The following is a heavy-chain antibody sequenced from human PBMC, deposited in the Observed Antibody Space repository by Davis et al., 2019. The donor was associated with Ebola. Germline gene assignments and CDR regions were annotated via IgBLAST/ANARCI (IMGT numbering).Heavy chain of an antibody. CDR3: ARGRYYDSGGFSRYYGLAV. J-gene: IGHJ6*02. D-gene: IGHD3-22*01. CDR1: GFTFSSYS. V-gene: IGHV3-48*01. CDR2: ISSSSNTI. Sequence: GESLKISCAASGFTFSSYSMNWVRQAPGKGLEWVSYISSSSNTIYYADSVKGRFTISRDNSKNTLYLQMNSLRVEDTAVYFCARGRYYDSGGFSRYYGLAVWGQGTTVTVS.